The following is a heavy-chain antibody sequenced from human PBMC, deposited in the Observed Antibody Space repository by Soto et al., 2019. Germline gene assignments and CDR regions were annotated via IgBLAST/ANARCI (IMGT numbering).Heavy chain of an antibody. CDR2: INPSGGST. J-gene: IGHJ5*02. Sequence: ASVKVSCKASGYTFTSYYMHWVRQAPGQGLEWMGIINPSGGSTTYAQKFQGRVTMTRDTSTSTVYMELSSLRSEDTAVYYCARDQRFYYHGSDYYYVLSTWGQGTLVTVYS. D-gene: IGHD3-22*01. CDR1: GYTFTSYY. V-gene: IGHV1-46*01. CDR3: ARDQRFYYHGSDYYYVLST.